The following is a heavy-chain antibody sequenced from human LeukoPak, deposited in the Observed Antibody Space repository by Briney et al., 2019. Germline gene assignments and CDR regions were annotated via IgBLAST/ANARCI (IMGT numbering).Heavy chain of an antibody. Sequence: ASVKVSCKASGGTFSSYAISWVRQAPGQGLEWMGRIIPILGIANYAQKFQGRVTITADKSTSTAYMELSSLRSEDTAVYYCAGSLAYYYGSGSLKTLDYWGQGTLATVSS. CDR1: GGTFSSYA. CDR2: IIPILGIA. CDR3: AGSLAYYYGSGSLKTLDY. V-gene: IGHV1-69*04. J-gene: IGHJ4*02. D-gene: IGHD3-10*01.